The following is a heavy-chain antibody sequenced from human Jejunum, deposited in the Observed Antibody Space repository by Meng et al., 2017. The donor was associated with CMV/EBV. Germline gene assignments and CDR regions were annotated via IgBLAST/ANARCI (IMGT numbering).Heavy chain of an antibody. CDR2: SPPIFGTT. V-gene: IGHV1-69*05. J-gene: IGHJ5*02. D-gene: IGHD1-1*01. CDR3: AREVSSSNWNAVKWFDP. Sequence: FRTFGITWMRPAPGQGLEWLGGSPPIFGTTQYAQNLQGRVTISTDESATTSYMELSSLTSEDTAVYYCAREVSSSNWNAVKWFDPWGQGTLVTVSS. CDR1: FRTFG.